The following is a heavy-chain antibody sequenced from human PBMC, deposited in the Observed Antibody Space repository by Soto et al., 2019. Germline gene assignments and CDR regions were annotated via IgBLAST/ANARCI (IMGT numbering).Heavy chain of an antibody. J-gene: IGHJ3*02. CDR3: ARKSRNAFDI. CDR1: GDYITTGAYS. CDR2: IYPSGTT. V-gene: IGHV4-30-2*01. Sequence: PSETLSLTXAVAGDYITTGAYSWSWIRQPPGKGLEWIGYIYPSGTTYYNSSLKSRVTISVDRAKNQFSLNLRSATAADTAVYYCARKSRNAFDIWGQGTMVTVSS.